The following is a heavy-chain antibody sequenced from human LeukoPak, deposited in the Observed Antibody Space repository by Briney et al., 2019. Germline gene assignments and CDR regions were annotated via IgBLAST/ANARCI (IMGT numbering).Heavy chain of an antibody. CDR2: IYYSGST. CDR1: GGSFSGYY. D-gene: IGHD6-13*01. J-gene: IGHJ5*02. Sequence: NSSETLSLTCAVYGGSFSGYYWSWIRQPPGKGLEWIGYIYYSGSTNYNPSLKSRVTISVDTSKNQFSLKLSSVTAADTAVYYCASYTSYSSRSGFWFDPWGQGTLVTVSS. V-gene: IGHV4-59*01. CDR3: ASYTSYSSRSGFWFDP.